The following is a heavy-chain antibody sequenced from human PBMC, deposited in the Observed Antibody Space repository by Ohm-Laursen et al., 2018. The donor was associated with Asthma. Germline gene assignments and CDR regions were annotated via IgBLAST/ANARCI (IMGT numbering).Heavy chain of an antibody. CDR3: TTDWYYDSSASRDY. V-gene: IGHV3-15*01. CDR1: GFTFSNAW. J-gene: IGHJ4*02. Sequence: GSLRLSCAASGFTFSNAWMSWVRQAPGKGLEWVGRIKSKTDGGTTDYAAPVKGRFTISGDDSKNTLYLQMNSLKTEDTAVYYCTTDWYYDSSASRDYWGQGTLVTVSS. CDR2: IKSKTDGGTT. D-gene: IGHD3-22*01.